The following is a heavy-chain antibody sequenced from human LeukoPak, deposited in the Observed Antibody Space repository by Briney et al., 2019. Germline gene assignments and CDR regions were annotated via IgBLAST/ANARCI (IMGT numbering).Heavy chain of an antibody. CDR1: GFTFSDYY. CDR2: ISSSGSTI. Sequence: GGSLRLSCAASGFTFSDYYMSWIRQAPGKGLEWVSYISSSGSTIYYADSVKGRFTISRDNAKNSLYLQMNSLRAEDTAVYYCARERTPDSSLTLSLDPWGQGTLVTVSS. V-gene: IGHV3-11*04. D-gene: IGHD3-22*01. CDR3: ARERTPDSSLTLSLDP. J-gene: IGHJ5*02.